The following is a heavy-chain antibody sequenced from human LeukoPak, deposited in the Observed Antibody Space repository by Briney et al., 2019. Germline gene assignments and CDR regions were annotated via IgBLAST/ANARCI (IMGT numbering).Heavy chain of an antibody. CDR2: IYYSGST. V-gene: IGHV4-39*01. J-gene: IGHJ5*02. Sequence: SETLSLTCTVSGGPISSSSYYWGWIRQPPGKGLEWIGSIYYSGSTYNNPSLKSRVTISVDTSKNQFFLKLSSVTAADTAVYYCASKQWLVRDWFDPWGQGTLVTVSS. CDR3: ASKQWLVRDWFDP. D-gene: IGHD6-19*01. CDR1: GGPISSSSYY.